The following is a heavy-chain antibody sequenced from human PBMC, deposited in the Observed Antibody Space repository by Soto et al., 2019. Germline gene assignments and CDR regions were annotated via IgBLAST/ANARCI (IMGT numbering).Heavy chain of an antibody. D-gene: IGHD2-21*01. CDR2: IIPVYGIV. Sequence: QVQLVQSGAEVKKPGSSMKVSCKASVGSFGSYAINWVRQAPGRRLEWMGGIIPVYGIVNDAQKFQGRVTITADKSTTTVYMAMSDLRSEDTALYYCARGFAYISNWLALWGQGTRVTVSS. J-gene: IGHJ5*02. CDR3: ARGFAYISNWLAL. V-gene: IGHV1-69*17. CDR1: VGSFGSYA.